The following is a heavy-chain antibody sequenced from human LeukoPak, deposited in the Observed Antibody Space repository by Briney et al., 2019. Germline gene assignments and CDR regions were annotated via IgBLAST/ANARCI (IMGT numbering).Heavy chain of an antibody. V-gene: IGHV4-59*11. D-gene: IGHD5-24*01. CDR1: GGSISGHY. J-gene: IGHJ4*02. CDR2: IYSSGST. CDR3: ARVLGDGQSDY. Sequence: PSETLSLTCTVSGGSISGHYWSWIRQPSGKGLEWIGYIYSSGSTRYNPSLNSRVTISVDTSKNQFSLKLTSVTAADTALYYCARVLGDGQSDYWGQGILVTVSS.